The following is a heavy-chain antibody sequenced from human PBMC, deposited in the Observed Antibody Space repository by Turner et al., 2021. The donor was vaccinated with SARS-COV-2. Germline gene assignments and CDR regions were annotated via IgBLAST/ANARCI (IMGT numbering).Heavy chain of an antibody. D-gene: IGHD5-12*01. CDR1: GCTFSPYS. CDR2: ISGSSRYI. CDR3: GRLMATTDTNYFYYGMDF. Sequence: EVQLVESGGGLVEPGGSLRLSCAASGCTFSPYSMNWVRKAPGKGLEWVSSISGSSRYIFYADSVKGRFTISRDNARNSLYLQMDSLRAEDSAIYYCGRLMATTDTNYFYYGMDFWGQGTTVTVSS. J-gene: IGHJ6*02. V-gene: IGHV3-21*06.